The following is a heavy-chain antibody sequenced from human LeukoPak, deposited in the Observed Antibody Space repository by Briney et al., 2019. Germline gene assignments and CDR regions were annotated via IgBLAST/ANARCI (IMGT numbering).Heavy chain of an antibody. Sequence: GSLRLSCVASGFIFDNYALSWVRRAPGKGLEWVSGISGSADNTYYADSVKGRFTISRDISKNTVYLQMNNLRVDDTAVYYCAKGPKLGDGFHCDYWGQGTLVTVSS. J-gene: IGHJ4*02. CDR1: GFIFDNYA. CDR3: AKGPKLGDGFHCDY. D-gene: IGHD5-24*01. V-gene: IGHV3-23*01. CDR2: ISGSADNT.